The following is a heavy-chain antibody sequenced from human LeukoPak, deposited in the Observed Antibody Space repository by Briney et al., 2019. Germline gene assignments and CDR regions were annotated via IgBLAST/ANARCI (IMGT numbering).Heavy chain of an antibody. V-gene: IGHV3-23*01. CDR1: GFTFSSYA. Sequence: GGSLRLSCAASGFTFSSYAMSWVRQAPGKGLEWVSAISGSGGSTYYADSVKGRFTISRDNSKNTLYLQMNSLRAEDTAVYYCPKDPSPVYIVLNSVDPWGQGTLVTVSS. D-gene: IGHD2-8*01. J-gene: IGHJ5*02. CDR2: ISGSGGST. CDR3: PKDPSPVYIVLNSVDP.